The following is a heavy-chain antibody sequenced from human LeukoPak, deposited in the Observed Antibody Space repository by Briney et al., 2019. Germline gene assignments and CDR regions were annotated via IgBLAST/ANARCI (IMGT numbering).Heavy chain of an antibody. Sequence: PGGSLRLSCAASGFAFSTNWMHWVRHAPGKGLVWVSHISTDARTITYADFVKGRFTISRDNAKNSLYLQMDSLRAEDTAVYYCALLSNEWGFDYWGQGTLVTVSS. CDR1: GFAFSTNW. V-gene: IGHV3-74*01. J-gene: IGHJ4*02. D-gene: IGHD3-10*01. CDR2: ISTDARTI. CDR3: ALLSNEWGFDY.